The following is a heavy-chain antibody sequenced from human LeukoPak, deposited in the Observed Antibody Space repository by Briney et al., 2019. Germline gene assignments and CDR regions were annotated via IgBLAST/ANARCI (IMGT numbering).Heavy chain of an antibody. CDR3: ARNGYCSSTSCSHPSDY. D-gene: IGHD2-2*03. J-gene: IGHJ4*02. CDR1: GFTFSSYE. Sequence: PGGSLRLSCAASGFTFSSYEMNWVRQAPGKGLEWVSYISSSGSTIYYADSVKGRFTISRDNAKNSLYLQMNSLRAEDTALYYCARNGYCSSTSCSHPSDYWGQGTLVTVSS. CDR2: ISSSGSTI. V-gene: IGHV3-48*03.